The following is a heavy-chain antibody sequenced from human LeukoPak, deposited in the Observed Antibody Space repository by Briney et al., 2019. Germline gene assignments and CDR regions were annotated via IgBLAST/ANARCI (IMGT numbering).Heavy chain of an antibody. Sequence: GGSLRLSCAASGFTFSRYGMHWVRQAPGKGLEWLAVISYDGTDKYYADSVKGRFTISRDNSKNTLYLQMNSLRAEDTAVYYCARDRGDYNGGGFDYWGQGTLVTVSS. V-gene: IGHV3-33*01. CDR3: ARDRGDYNGGGFDY. CDR1: GFTFSRYG. CDR2: ISYDGTDK. D-gene: IGHD4-17*01. J-gene: IGHJ4*02.